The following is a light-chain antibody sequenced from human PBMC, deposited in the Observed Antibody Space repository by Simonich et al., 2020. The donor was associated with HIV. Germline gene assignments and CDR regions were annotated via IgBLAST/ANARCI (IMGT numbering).Light chain of an antibody. J-gene: IGKJ1*01. Sequence: EIVLTQSPATLSLSPGDRATLSCRASQSVRSNLAWYQQKPGQAPRLLIYGASTRASGIPARVSGSGSGTEFTLTISSLQSEDFAVYYCQEYNKWPPWTFGQGTKVEIK. V-gene: IGKV3-15*01. CDR2: GAS. CDR1: QSVRSN. CDR3: QEYNKWPPWT.